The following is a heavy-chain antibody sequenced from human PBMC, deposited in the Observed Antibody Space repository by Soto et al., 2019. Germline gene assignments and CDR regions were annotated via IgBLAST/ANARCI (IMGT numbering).Heavy chain of an antibody. CDR3: GRELGYSYYYYYAMDV. J-gene: IGHJ6*02. CDR1: GYTFSGYY. Sequence: GASVKVSCKASGYTFSGYYMHWVRQAPGQGLEWVGWINPNTGGTNYAQKFQGRVTRTREMSISTAYMELSSLRSDDTAVYYRGRELGYSYYYYYAMDVWGQGTTVTVSS. V-gene: IGHV1-2*02. CDR2: INPNTGGT. D-gene: IGHD2-21*01.